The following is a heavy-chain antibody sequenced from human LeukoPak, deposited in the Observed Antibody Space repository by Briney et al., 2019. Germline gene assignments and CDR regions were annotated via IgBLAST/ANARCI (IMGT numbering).Heavy chain of an antibody. D-gene: IGHD3-3*01. Sequence: SETLSLTCTASGGSIRSYYWSWIRQPPGKGLEWIGYIYFSGSTSYNPSLKSRVTISVDRSKNQFSLKLSSVAAADTAVYYCARSYDTNFDYWGQGTLATVSS. CDR3: ARSYDTNFDY. CDR1: GGSIRSYY. CDR2: IYFSGST. V-gene: IGHV4-59*01. J-gene: IGHJ4*02.